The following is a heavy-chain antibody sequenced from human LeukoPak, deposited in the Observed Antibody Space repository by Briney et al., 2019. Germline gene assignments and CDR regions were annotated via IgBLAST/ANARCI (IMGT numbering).Heavy chain of an antibody. CDR3: AREEGGTSSWLSFDY. Sequence: PSETLSLTCTVSGDSITTYYWTWIRQPPGKGLEWIGYISYTGSTNYNPSLKSRVTISKDTSKNQFSLKLNSVTAADTAVYYCAREEGGTSSWLSFDYWGQGTLVTVSS. J-gene: IGHJ4*02. V-gene: IGHV4-59*01. CDR2: ISYTGST. D-gene: IGHD6-13*01. CDR1: GDSITTYY.